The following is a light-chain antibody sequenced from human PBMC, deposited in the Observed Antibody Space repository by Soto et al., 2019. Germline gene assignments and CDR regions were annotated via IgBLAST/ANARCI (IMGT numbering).Light chain of an antibody. V-gene: IGKV3-15*01. CDR3: QQYNNWPPTT. CDR1: QSVSSN. J-gene: IGKJ5*01. Sequence: EIVMTQSPATLSVSPGERATLSCRASQSVSSNLAWYQQKPGQAPRLLIYGASTRATGIPARFSGSGSGTEFTLTISSLQSEDFDGYYCQQYNNWPPTTFGQGTRLAIK. CDR2: GAS.